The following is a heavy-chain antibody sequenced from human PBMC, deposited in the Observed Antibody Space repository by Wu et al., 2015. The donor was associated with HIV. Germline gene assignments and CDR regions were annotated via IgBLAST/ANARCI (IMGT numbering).Heavy chain of an antibody. D-gene: IGHD6-6*01. CDR3: ARSLYSSSASY. CDR1: GGTFRRYA. V-gene: IGHV1-8*03. J-gene: IGHJ4*02. Sequence: QVQLVQSGAEVKKPGSSVKVSCKASGGTFRRYAINWVRQATGQGLEWMGWMNPNSGNTGYAQKFQGRVTITRNTSISTAYMELSSLRSEDTAVYYCARSLYSSSASYWGQGTLVTVSS. CDR2: MNPNSGNT.